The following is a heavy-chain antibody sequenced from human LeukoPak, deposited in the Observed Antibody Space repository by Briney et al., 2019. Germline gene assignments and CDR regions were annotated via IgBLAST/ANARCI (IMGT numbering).Heavy chain of an antibody. D-gene: IGHD4-11*01. CDR2: IYTSGST. V-gene: IGHV4-61*02. J-gene: IGHJ6*03. Sequence: PSGTLSLTFTVSGGSISSGSYYWSCIRQPSGKGLKWIGRIYTSGSTNYNPSLKSRVTISVDTSKNQFSLKLSSVTAADTAVYYCASGAYSYYYMDVWGKGTTVTISS. CDR1: GGSISSGSYY. CDR3: ASGAYSYYYMDV.